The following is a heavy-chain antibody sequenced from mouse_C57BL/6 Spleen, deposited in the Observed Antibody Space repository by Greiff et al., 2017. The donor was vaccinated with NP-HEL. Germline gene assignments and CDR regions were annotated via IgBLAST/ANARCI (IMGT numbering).Heavy chain of an antibody. CDR1: GFTFSDYG. Sequence: EVKLMESGGGLVKPGGSLKLSCAASGFTFSDYGMHWVRQAPEKGLEWVAYISSGSSTIYYADTVKGRFTISRDNAKNTLFLQMTSLRSEDTAMYYCARAAQAFDYWGQGTTLTVSS. CDR3: ARAAQAFDY. CDR2: ISSGSSTI. D-gene: IGHD3-2*02. J-gene: IGHJ2*01. V-gene: IGHV5-17*01.